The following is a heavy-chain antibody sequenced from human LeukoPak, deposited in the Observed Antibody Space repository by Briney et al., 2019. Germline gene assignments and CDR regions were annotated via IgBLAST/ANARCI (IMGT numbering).Heavy chain of an antibody. V-gene: IGHV3-7*01. CDR1: GFTFSRYW. CDR3: ARSDGSSWYSLHDY. J-gene: IGHJ4*02. Sequence: GGSLRLSCEASGFTFSRYWMGWVRQAPGKGLEWVANMNQDGSEIYHVASVKDRFTISRDNAKNSLYLQMNSLRAEDTAVYYCARSDGSSWYSLHDYWGQGTLVTVSS. CDR2: MNQDGSEI. D-gene: IGHD6-13*01.